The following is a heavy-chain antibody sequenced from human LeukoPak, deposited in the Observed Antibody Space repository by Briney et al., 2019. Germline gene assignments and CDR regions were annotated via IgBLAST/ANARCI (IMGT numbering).Heavy chain of an antibody. CDR1: GFIFSSYA. CDR3: AKASWVLTADAVL. CDR2: LRGNGDT. Sequence: GGSLRLSCAASGFIFSSYAMSWVREAPARGLEWVSSLRGNGDTFYADSVKGRFTLSRDESRNTVYLHLNELRVEDTAVYYCAKASWVLTADAVLWGQGTVVTVSS. D-gene: IGHD3-9*01. J-gene: IGHJ4*02. V-gene: IGHV3-23*01.